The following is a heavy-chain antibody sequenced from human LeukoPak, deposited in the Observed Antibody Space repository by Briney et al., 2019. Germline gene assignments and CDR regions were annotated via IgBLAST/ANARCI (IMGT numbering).Heavy chain of an antibody. D-gene: IGHD3-10*01. CDR2: ISSSSSYI. V-gene: IGHV3-21*01. CDR3: VRDRFHMDV. Sequence: GGSLRLSSAASGFTFSSYIMNWVRQAPGKGLEWVSSISSSSSYIYYADSMKGRFTISRDNAKNSLYLQMNSLTAEDTAVYFCVRDRFHMDVWGKGTTVIVSS. J-gene: IGHJ6*03. CDR1: GFTFSSYI.